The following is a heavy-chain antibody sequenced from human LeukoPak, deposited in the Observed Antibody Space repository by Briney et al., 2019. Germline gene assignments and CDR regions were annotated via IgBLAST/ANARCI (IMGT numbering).Heavy chain of an antibody. CDR2: INHSGST. Sequence: MTSETLSLTCAVYGGSFSGYYWSWIRQPPGKGLEWIGEINHSGSTNYNPSLKSRVTISVDTSKNQFSLKLSSVTAADTAVYYCRIKGASFDYWGQGTLVTVPS. CDR1: GGSFSGYY. D-gene: IGHD4/OR15-4a*01. V-gene: IGHV4-34*01. J-gene: IGHJ4*02. CDR3: RIKGASFDY.